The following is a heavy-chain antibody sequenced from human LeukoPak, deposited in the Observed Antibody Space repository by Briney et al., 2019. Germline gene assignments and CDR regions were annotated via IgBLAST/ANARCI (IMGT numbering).Heavy chain of an antibody. D-gene: IGHD5-12*01. CDR1: GFTFSSYG. J-gene: IGHJ4*02. CDR2: IWYHGNEI. CDR3: VRGSGGNGYGYWGDN. V-gene: IGHV3-33*08. Sequence: GGSLRLSCAASGFTFSSYGMHWVRKAPGKGLEWVAVIWYHGNEIHYVDSVKGRFAISRDNFRNTLYLQMNSLRAEDSAVYYCVRGSGGNGYGYWGDNWGQGTLVTVSS.